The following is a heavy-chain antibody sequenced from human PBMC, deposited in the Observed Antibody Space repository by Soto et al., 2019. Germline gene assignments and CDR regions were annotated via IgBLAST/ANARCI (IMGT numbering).Heavy chain of an antibody. CDR1: GWSFSGYY. CDR2: INHSGST. CDR3: ARGALVGATYDY. V-gene: IGHV4-34*01. Sequence: TSGTLSLTCAVYGWSFSGYYWSWIRQPPGKGLEWIGEINHSGSTNYNPSLKSRVTISVYTSKNQFSLKLSSVTAADTAVYYCARGALVGATYDYWGQGTLVTVSS. J-gene: IGHJ4*02. D-gene: IGHD1-26*01.